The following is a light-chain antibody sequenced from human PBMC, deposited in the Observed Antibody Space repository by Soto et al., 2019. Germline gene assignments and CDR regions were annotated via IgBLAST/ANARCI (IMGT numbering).Light chain of an antibody. V-gene: IGKV3-11*01. Sequence: ETVLTQSPATLSLSPGERATLSCRASQSVTTYLAWYQQKPGQAPRLLIYDASNRATGIPARFSGSGSGTDFTLTISSLEPEDFAVYYCQQRSNWPPGYXXXQGXXLEIK. CDR1: QSVTTY. J-gene: IGKJ2*01. CDR2: DAS. CDR3: QQRSNWPPGYX.